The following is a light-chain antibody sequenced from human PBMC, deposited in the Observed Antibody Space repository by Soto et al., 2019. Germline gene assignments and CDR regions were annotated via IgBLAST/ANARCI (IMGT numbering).Light chain of an antibody. J-gene: IGKJ4*01. CDR2: AAS. Sequence: AIQLTQSPSSLSASVGNGVTITCSGSQGISTYLAWYQQKPGKAPKLLIYAASTLQSGVPSRFTGSGSGTEFTLTISCLQSEDFATYYCQQYYSFPLTFGGGTKVDIK. V-gene: IGKV1-8*01. CDR1: QGISTY. CDR3: QQYYSFPLT.